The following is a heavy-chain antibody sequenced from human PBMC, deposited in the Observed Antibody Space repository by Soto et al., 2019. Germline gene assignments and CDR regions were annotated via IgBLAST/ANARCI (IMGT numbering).Heavy chain of an antibody. CDR3: ARAGQAPYYYYGMDV. J-gene: IGHJ6*02. CDR1: GYTFTNYG. V-gene: IGHV1-18*01. Sequence: QVQVVQSGDEVKKPGASVKVSCKASGYTFTNYGFSWVRQAPGQGLEWMGWISGYNGNTKYAEKFKGRVTMTTDTATSTAHMELRSLRSDDTAVYYCARAGQAPYYYYGMDVWGQGTAVTVSS. CDR2: ISGYNGNT.